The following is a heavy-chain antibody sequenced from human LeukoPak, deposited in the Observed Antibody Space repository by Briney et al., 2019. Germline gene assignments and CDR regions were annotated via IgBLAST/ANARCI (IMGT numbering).Heavy chain of an antibody. CDR2: ISAYNGNT. J-gene: IGHJ4*02. V-gene: IGHV1-18*01. Sequence: ASVKVSCKASGYTFTSYGISWVRQAPGQGHGWMGWISAYNGNTNYAQKLQGRVTMTTDTSTSTAYMELTSLRSDDTAVYYCAVSGYDLREGYYFDYWGQGTLVTVSS. CDR3: AVSGYDLREGYYFDY. CDR1: GYTFTSYG. D-gene: IGHD5-12*01.